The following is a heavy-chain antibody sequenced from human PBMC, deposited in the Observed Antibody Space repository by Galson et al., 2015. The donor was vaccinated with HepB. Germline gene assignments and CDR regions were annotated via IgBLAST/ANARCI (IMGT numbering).Heavy chain of an antibody. J-gene: IGHJ1*01. Sequence: SLRLSCAASGFTFSSYGMHWVRQAPGKGLEWVAVISYDGSNTYYADSVEGRFTISRDNSKNTLYLQMNSLRAEDTALYYCAKDLLDYGDFILHWGQGTLVTVSS. CDR2: ISYDGSNT. D-gene: IGHD4-17*01. CDR1: GFTFSSYG. V-gene: IGHV3-30*18. CDR3: AKDLLDYGDFILH.